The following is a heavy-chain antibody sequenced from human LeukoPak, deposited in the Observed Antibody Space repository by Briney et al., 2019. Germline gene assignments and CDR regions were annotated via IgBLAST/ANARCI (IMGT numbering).Heavy chain of an antibody. D-gene: IGHD6-13*01. CDR1: GGSFSGYY. V-gene: IGHV4-34*01. J-gene: IGHJ5*02. Sequence: SETLSLTCAVYGGSFSGYYWRWIRQPPGKGLEWIGELNHSGSTNYNPSLKSRVTISVDTSKNQFSLKLSSVTAADTAVYYCALGYSSSWYRGGDWFDPWGQGTLVTVSS. CDR2: LNHSGST. CDR3: ALGYSSSWYRGGDWFDP.